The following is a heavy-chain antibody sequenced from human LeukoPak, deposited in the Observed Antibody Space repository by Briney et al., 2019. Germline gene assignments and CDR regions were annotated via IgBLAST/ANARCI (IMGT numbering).Heavy chain of an antibody. J-gene: IGHJ3*02. CDR1: GFTLSDHY. Sequence: GGSLRLSYAVSGFTLSDHYMDWVRQAPGKGLEWVANIKQDGSEKYYVDSVKGRFTISRDNAKNSLYLQMNSLRAEDTAVYFCARGGFDIWGQGTMVTVSS. CDR3: ARGGFDI. D-gene: IGHD3-10*01. CDR2: IKQDGSEK. V-gene: IGHV3-7*01.